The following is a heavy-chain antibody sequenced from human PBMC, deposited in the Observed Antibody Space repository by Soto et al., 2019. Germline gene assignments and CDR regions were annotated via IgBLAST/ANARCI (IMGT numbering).Heavy chain of an antibody. D-gene: IGHD1-1*01. J-gene: IGHJ4*02. CDR1: GGSVSIANQY. Sequence: QVQLQESGPGLVKPSETLSLTCTWSGGSVSIANQYWSWIRQPPGTGLEWIGYIYYSGTTNYNPSLKSRVTMSVDTSKNQFSLKLSSVTAADTAVYYCARTGTQGGYWGQGTLVTVSS. V-gene: IGHV4-61*01. CDR2: IYYSGTT. CDR3: ARTGTQGGY.